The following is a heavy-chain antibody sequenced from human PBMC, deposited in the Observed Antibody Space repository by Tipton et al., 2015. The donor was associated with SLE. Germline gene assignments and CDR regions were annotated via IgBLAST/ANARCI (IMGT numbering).Heavy chain of an antibody. D-gene: IGHD3-3*01. CDR1: GGSFSGYY. CDR2: INHSGST. Sequence: TLSLTCAVYGGSFSGYYWSWIRQPPGKGLEWIGEINHSGSTNYNPSLKSRVTISVDTSKNQFFLKLSSVTAADTAVYYCARVGNYDLDYWGQGTLVTVSS. J-gene: IGHJ4*02. V-gene: IGHV4-34*01. CDR3: ARVGNYDLDY.